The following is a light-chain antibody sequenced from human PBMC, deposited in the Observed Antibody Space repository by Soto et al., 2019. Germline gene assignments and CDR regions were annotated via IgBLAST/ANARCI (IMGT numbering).Light chain of an antibody. J-gene: IGKJ1*01. CDR1: QSVLYSSNNKNY. V-gene: IGKV4-1*01. Sequence: DIVRTQSPDSVAVSLGERATINFKSSQSVLYSSNNKNYLAWYQQKPGQPPKLLIYWASTRESGVPDRFSGSGSGTDFTLTISSLQPDDFATYYCQHYNSYGTFGQGTKV. CDR2: WAS. CDR3: QHYNSYGT.